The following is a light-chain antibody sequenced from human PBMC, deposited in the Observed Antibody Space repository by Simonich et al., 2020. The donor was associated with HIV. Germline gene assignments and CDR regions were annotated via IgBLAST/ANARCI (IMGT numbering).Light chain of an antibody. CDR3: QQFNSFPLT. CDR2: AAS. Sequence: DIQLTQSPSFLSASVGDRVTITCRASQGISSYLAWYQQKPGKAPKLLIYAASTLQSGVPSRFSGSGSGTEFTLTISSLQPDDFATYYCQQFNSFPLTFGQGTRLDIK. J-gene: IGKJ5*01. V-gene: IGKV1-9*01. CDR1: QGISSY.